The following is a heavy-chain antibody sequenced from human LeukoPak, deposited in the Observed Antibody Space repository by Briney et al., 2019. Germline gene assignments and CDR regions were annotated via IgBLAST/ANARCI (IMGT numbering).Heavy chain of an antibody. D-gene: IGHD6-19*01. CDR1: GFTFSSYW. CDR2: IKQDGSEK. J-gene: IGHJ4*02. CDR3: ARDPGIAVADYYFDY. Sequence: GGSLRLSCAASGFTFSSYWMSWVRQAPGKGLEWVANIKQDGSEKYYVDSVKGRFTISRDNAKNSLYLQMNSLRAEDTAVYYCARDPGIAVADYYFDYWGQGTLVTVSA. V-gene: IGHV3-7*01.